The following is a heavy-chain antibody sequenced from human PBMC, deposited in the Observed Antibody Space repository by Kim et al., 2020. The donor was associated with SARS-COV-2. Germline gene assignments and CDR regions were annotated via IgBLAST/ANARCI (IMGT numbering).Heavy chain of an antibody. V-gene: IGHV3-7*01. CDR2: IKQDGSEK. CDR1: RFTFSSYW. Sequence: GGSLRLSCAASRFTFSSYWMSWVRQAPGKGLEWVANIKQDGSEKYYVDSVKGRFTISRDNAKNSLYLQMNSLRAEDTAVYYCARAIIVGATRRRVLYFDYWGQGTLVTVS. CDR3: ARAIIVGATRRRVLYFDY. J-gene: IGHJ4*02. D-gene: IGHD1-26*01.